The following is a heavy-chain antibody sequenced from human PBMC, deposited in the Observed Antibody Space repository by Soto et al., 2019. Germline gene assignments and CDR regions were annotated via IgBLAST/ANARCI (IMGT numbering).Heavy chain of an antibody. Sequence: EVQVAESGGGLVQPGRSLRLSCAAFGVTFDDFAMHWVRQVPGKGLEWVSGISWNSGRIGYADSVKGRFTISRDNAENSLYLQMNSLRPQDTALYYCAKDAGDAGSGPFDYWGQGTLVTVSS. CDR3: AKDAGDAGSGPFDY. J-gene: IGHJ4*02. CDR2: ISWNSGRI. V-gene: IGHV3-9*01. CDR1: GVTFDDFA. D-gene: IGHD2-15*01.